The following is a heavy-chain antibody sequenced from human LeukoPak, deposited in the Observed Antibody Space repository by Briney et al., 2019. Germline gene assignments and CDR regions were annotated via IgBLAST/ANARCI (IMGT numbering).Heavy chain of an antibody. CDR2: IIPIFGTA. CDR1: GGTFSSYA. V-gene: IGHV1-69*13. CDR3: ASVVTAILLAEYFQH. J-gene: IGHJ1*01. Sequence: SVKVSCKASGGTFSSYAISWVRQAPGQGLEWMGGIIPIFGTANYAQKFQGRVTITADESTSTAYMELSSLRSEDTAVYYCASVVTAILLAEYFQHWGQGTLVTVSS. D-gene: IGHD2-21*02.